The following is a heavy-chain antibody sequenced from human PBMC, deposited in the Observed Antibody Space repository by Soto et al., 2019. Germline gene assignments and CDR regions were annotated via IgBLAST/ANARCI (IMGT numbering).Heavy chain of an antibody. CDR2: ISGSGGST. CDR1: GFTFSSYA. CDR3: AKGPLRRVDPCVDY. Sequence: GGSLRLSCAASGFTFSSYAMSWVRQAPGKGLEWVSAISGSGGSTYYADSVKGRFTISRDNSKNTLYLQMNSLRAEDTAVYYCAKGPLRRVDPCVDYWGQGTLVTVSS. V-gene: IGHV3-23*01. D-gene: IGHD4-17*01. J-gene: IGHJ4*02.